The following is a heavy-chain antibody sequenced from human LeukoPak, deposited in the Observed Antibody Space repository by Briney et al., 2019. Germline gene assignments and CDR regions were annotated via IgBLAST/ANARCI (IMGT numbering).Heavy chain of an antibody. CDR3: ARLAAAGPPFDY. V-gene: IGHV4-4*02. D-gene: IGHD6-13*01. Sequence: SGTLSLTCAVSGGSISSSNWWSWVRQPPGKGLEWIGEIYHSGSTNYNPSLKSRVTMSVDKSKNQFSLKLSSVTAADTAVYYYARLAAAGPPFDYWGQGTLVTVSS. CDR2: IYHSGST. J-gene: IGHJ4*02. CDR1: GGSISSSNW.